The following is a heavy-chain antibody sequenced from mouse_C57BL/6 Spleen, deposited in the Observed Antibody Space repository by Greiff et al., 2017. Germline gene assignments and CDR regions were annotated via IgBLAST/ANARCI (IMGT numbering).Heavy chain of an antibody. CDR3: AREDGGLLAY. Sequence: EVKLLQSGPGLVKPSQSLSLTCSVTGYSITSGYYWNWIRQFPGNKLEWMGYISYDGSNNYNPSLKNRISITRDTSKNQFFLKLNSVTTEDTATYYCAREDGGLLAYWGQGTLVTVSA. J-gene: IGHJ3*01. CDR1: GYSITSGYY. D-gene: IGHD2-4*01. V-gene: IGHV3-6*01. CDR2: ISYDGSN.